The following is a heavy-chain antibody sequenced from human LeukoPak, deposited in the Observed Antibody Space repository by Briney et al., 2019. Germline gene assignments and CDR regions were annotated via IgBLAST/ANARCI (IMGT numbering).Heavy chain of an antibody. D-gene: IGHD3-3*01. J-gene: IGHJ6*03. CDR1: GYTFTSYD. CDR3: ARVGYDFWSGQHYYYYMDV. V-gene: IGHV1-8*01. CDR2: MNPNSGNT. Sequence: ASVKVSCKASGYTFTSYDINWARQATGQGLEWMGWMNPNSGNTGYAQKFQGRVTMTRNTSISTAYMELSSLRSEDTAVYYCARVGYDFWSGQHYYYYMDVWGKGTTVTVSS.